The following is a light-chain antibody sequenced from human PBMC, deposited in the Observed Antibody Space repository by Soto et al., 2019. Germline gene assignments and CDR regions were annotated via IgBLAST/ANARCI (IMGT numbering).Light chain of an antibody. CDR2: DVS. J-gene: IGLJ1*01. Sequence: QSALTQPASVSASPGQSITISCTGISSDIGGYNYVSWYQQHPGKAPKLMIYDVSNRPSGVSNRFSGSKSGNTASLTISGLQAEDEADYYCSSYTSSSTNYVFGTGTKVTVL. V-gene: IGLV2-14*01. CDR3: SSYTSSSTNYV. CDR1: SSDIGGYNY.